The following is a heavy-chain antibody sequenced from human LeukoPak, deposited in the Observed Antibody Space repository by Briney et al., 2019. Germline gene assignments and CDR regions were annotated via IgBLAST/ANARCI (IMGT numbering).Heavy chain of an antibody. J-gene: IGHJ3*02. V-gene: IGHV3-7*01. D-gene: IGHD3-22*01. CDR2: IKQDGSEK. CDR3: ARGKIYYYDSIVFDI. CDR1: GFTFSSYW. Sequence: GGSLRLSCAASGFTFSSYWMRWVRQAPGKGLEWVANIKQDGSEKYYVDSVKGRFTISRDNAKNSLYLQMNSLRAEDTAVYYCARGKIYYYDSIVFDIWGQGTMVTVSS.